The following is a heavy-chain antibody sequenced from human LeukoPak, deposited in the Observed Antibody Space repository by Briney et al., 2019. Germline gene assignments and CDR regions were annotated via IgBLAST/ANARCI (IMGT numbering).Heavy chain of an antibody. V-gene: IGHV1-2*02. D-gene: IGHD3-10*01. J-gene: IGHJ4*02. CDR1: GYTFTGYY. Sequence: ASVKVSCKASGYTFTGYYMHWVRQAPGQGLEWMGWINPNSGGTNYAQKFQGRVTMTRDTSTSTVYMELSSLRSEDTAVYYCATDGSGSYWGTNDYWGQGTLVTVSS. CDR2: INPNSGGT. CDR3: ATDGSGSYWGTNDY.